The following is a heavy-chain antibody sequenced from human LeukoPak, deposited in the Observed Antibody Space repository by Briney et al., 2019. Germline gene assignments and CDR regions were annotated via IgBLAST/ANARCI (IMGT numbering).Heavy chain of an antibody. Sequence: SETLSLTCAVYGGSFSGYYWSWIRQPPGKGLEWIGEINHSGSTNYNPSLKSRVTISVDTSKNQFSLKLSSVTAADTAVYYCARGQGITIFGVVLAPNWFDPWGQGTLVTVSS. V-gene: IGHV4-34*01. J-gene: IGHJ5*02. CDR1: GGSFSGYY. CDR3: ARGQGITIFGVVLAPNWFDP. D-gene: IGHD3-3*01. CDR2: INHSGST.